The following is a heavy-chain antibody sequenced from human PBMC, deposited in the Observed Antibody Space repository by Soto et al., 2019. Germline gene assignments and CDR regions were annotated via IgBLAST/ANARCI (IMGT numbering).Heavy chain of an antibody. CDR3: ARAVRGGLNVVTPGY. D-gene: IGHD2-21*02. J-gene: IGHJ4*02. CDR1: GYSFTTYL. CDR2: LNPTAGRT. Sequence: QVQLAQSAAEVRKPGASVKVSCRTSGYSFTTYLMHWVRQPPGKRLEWMGILNPTAGRTSYSQKFLGRVTMTSDASRSTAYMELTGLRSDDTAVYYCARAVRGGLNVVTPGYWRQGTLVTVSS. V-gene: IGHV1-46*01.